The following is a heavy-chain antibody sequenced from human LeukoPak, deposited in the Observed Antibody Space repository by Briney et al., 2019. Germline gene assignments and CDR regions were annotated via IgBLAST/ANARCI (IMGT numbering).Heavy chain of an antibody. V-gene: IGHV3-7*01. CDR2: INHDGSEK. CDR1: GFSFSGYW. J-gene: IGHJ4*02. CDR3: ARLLAYGGGGEAFDY. Sequence: GGSLRLSCVASGFSFSGYWMTWVRQAPGKGLEWVANINHDGSEKYYLDSVRGRFTISRDNAKNSLYLQMNSLRAEDTSVYYCARLLAYGGGGEAFDYWGQGALVTVSS. D-gene: IGHD2-8*01.